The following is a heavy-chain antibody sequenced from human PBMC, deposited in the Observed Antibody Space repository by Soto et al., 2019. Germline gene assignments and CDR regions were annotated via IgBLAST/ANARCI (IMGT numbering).Heavy chain of an antibody. J-gene: IGHJ6*02. V-gene: IGHV4-4*02. CDR3: ARVQSASYYYYGMDV. CDR1: GGSISSSYW. CDR2: IYHSGST. Sequence: QVQLQESGPGLVKPSGTLSLTCAVSGGSISSSYWWSWVRQPPGKGLEWIGEIYHSGSTNYNPSRKSRVTISVAKSKNQFTLKLSSVTAADTAVYYCARVQSASYYYYGMDVWGQGTTVTVSS.